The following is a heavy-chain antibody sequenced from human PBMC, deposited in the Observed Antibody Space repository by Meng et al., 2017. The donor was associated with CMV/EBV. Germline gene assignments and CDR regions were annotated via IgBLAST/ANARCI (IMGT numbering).Heavy chain of an antibody. Sequence: GESLKISCAASGFTLSSYWMHWVRQAPGKGLVWVSRINSDGSSTSYADSVKGRFTISRDNAKNTLYLQMNSLRAEDTAVYYCARGKGVVVPAAIPRRYYYYGMDVWGQGTTVTVSS. CDR3: ARGKGVVVPAAIPRRYYYYGMDV. J-gene: IGHJ6*02. CDR1: GFTLSSYW. V-gene: IGHV3-74*01. CDR2: INSDGSST. D-gene: IGHD2-2*01.